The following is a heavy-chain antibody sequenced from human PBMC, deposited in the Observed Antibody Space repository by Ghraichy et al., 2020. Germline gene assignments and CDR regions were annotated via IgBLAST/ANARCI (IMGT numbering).Heavy chain of an antibody. D-gene: IGHD3-10*01. CDR2: ICGYNGNS. Sequence: ASVKVSCKASGYTFTNYAINWVRQAPGQGLEWMGWICGYNGNSAYAQNLQGRVTMTTDTSTSTAYMELRGLRSDDTYVYYCARFRFYYAPGNYYKQHFYYYIYAMDVWGQGTTVTVSS. CDR1: GYTFTNYA. CDR3: ARFRFYYAPGNYYKQHFYYYIYAMDV. V-gene: IGHV1-18*01. J-gene: IGHJ6*02.